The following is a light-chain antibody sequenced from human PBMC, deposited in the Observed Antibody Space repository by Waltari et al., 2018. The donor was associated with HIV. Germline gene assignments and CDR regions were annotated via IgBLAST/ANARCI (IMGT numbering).Light chain of an antibody. CDR2: ATS. CDR1: HPVNSW. V-gene: IGKV1-12*01. CDR3: QPANSFPWT. J-gene: IGKJ1*01. Sequence: DIQMTQFPSLVSASVGDRVTITCRASHPVNSWLTWYQQKPGKATELLIYATSSLQRVVPSLFSGSGSGTNFTLTINSLQTEYFATYFCQPANSFPWTFGHGTMLELK.